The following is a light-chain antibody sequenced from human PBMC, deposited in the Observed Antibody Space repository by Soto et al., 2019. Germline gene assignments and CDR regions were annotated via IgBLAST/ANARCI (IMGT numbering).Light chain of an antibody. V-gene: IGKV3-15*01. Sequence: EIVMTQSPATVSVSPGERATLSCRASQNVSNNLVWYQQKPGRAPSLLIYGASTRATGIPARFSGSGSGTEFTLTISSLQSEDFAVYYCQQFNNWPPITFGQGTRLEI. CDR1: QNVSNN. CDR3: QQFNNWPPIT. J-gene: IGKJ5*01. CDR2: GAS.